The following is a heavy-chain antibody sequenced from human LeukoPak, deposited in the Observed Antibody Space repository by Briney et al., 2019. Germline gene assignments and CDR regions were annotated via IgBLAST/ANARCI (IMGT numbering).Heavy chain of an antibody. V-gene: IGHV4-39*01. CDR3: ARRNKTPRGAFDI. Sequence: PSETLSLTCTVSGGSISSSSYYWDWIRQPPGKGLEWIGSVYYSGSTYYNPSFKSRVTISVDTSKNQFSLKLSSVTAADTAVYYCARRNKTPRGAFDIWGQGTMVTVSS. CDR2: VYYSGST. D-gene: IGHD2-15*01. J-gene: IGHJ3*02. CDR1: GGSISSSSYY.